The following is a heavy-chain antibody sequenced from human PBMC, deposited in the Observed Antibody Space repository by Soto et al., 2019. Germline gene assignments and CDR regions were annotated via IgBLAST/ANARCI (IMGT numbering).Heavy chain of an antibody. D-gene: IGHD3-22*01. V-gene: IGHV4-30-4*01. CDR1: GASVTSDDYY. Sequence: NPSETLSLTCAVSGASVTSDDYYWSRIRQPPGKGLEWIGYIYHSGSTYYNPSLKSRVSISIDTSQNQFSLKLTSLTAADTAVYYCARDPIFYYASSGYGGSYFDYWGQGSRVTVSS. J-gene: IGHJ4*02. CDR3: ARDPIFYYASSGYGGSYFDY. CDR2: IYHSGST.